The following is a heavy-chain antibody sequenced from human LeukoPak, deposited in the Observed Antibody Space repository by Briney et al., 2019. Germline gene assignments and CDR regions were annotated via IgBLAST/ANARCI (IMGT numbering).Heavy chain of an antibody. CDR2: ISAYNGNT. Sequence: ASVKVSCKASGYTFTSYGISWVRQAPGQGLEWMGWISAYNGNTNYAQKPQGRVTMTTDTSTSTAYMELRSLRSDDTAVYYCARVGQYNWNIQTFDYWGQGTLVTVSS. J-gene: IGHJ4*02. CDR3: ARVGQYNWNIQTFDY. CDR1: GYTFTSYG. V-gene: IGHV1-18*01. D-gene: IGHD1/OR15-1a*01.